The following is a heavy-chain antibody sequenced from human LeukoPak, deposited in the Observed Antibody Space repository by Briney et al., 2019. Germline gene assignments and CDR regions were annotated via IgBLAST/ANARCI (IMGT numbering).Heavy chain of an antibody. CDR2: IIPIFGTA. J-gene: IGHJ5*02. CDR1: GGTFRSYA. V-gene: IGHV1-69*13. D-gene: IGHD6-13*01. Sequence: SVKVSCKASGGTFRSYAISWVRQAPGQGLEWMGGIIPIFGTANYAQKFQGRVTITADESTSTAYMELSSLRSEDTAVYYCARDLEDYGSSLSNWFDPWGQGTLVTVSS. CDR3: ARDLEDYGSSLSNWFDP.